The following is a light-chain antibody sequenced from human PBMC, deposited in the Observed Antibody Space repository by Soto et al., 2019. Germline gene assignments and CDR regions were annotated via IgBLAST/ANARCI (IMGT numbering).Light chain of an antibody. Sequence: QSALTQPRSVSGSPGQSGTISCTSSDVGGYNYVSWYQQHPGKAPKLMIYDVNKRPSGVPDRFSGSKSGNTASLTISGLQAEDEADYYCCSYAGSYTWVFGGGTTVTV. CDR3: CSYAGSYTWV. CDR2: DVN. J-gene: IGLJ3*02. CDR1: SSDVGGYNY. V-gene: IGLV2-11*01.